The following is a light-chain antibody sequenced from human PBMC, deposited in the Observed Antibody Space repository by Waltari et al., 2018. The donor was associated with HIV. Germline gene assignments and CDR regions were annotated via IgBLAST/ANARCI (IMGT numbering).Light chain of an antibody. Sequence: DIQMTQSPSSVSASLGDRVTITCRASQDIRTWLAWYQQQPGKAPRVLIYAASSLQTGVPSRFNGSGSGTDFTLTISSLQPEDCGIYYCQQAKTFPFTFGPGTTVDIK. V-gene: IGKV1-12*01. J-gene: IGKJ3*01. CDR1: QDIRTW. CDR2: AAS. CDR3: QQAKTFPFT.